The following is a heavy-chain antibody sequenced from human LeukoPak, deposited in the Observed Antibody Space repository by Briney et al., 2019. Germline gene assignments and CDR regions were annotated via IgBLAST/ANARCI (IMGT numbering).Heavy chain of an antibody. V-gene: IGHV3-30*04. CDR3: ARDLIAPRPDHIDY. CDR2: ISFDGSNK. J-gene: IGHJ4*02. CDR1: GFTFSGYA. Sequence: QPGRSLRLSCAASGFTFSGYAMHWLRQAPGKGLEWVAVISFDGSNKYYADSVKGRFTISRDNSKNTLYLQMNSLRAEDTAVYYCARDLIAPRPDHIDYWGQGTLVTVSS. D-gene: IGHD6-6*01.